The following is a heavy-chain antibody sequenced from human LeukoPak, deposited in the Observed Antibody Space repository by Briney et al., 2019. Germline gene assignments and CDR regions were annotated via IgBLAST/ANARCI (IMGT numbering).Heavy chain of an antibody. CDR2: ISGSGAST. CDR3: AKVGVAGPFDY. D-gene: IGHD6-19*01. J-gene: IGHJ4*02. V-gene: IGHV3-23*01. CDR1: GFTFSSYA. Sequence: GGPLRLSCAASGFTFSSYAMSWVRQAPGKGLEWVSTISGSGASTYYADSVKGRFTISRDNSKNTLYLQMNSLRAEDTAVYYCAKVGVAGPFDYWGQGTLVTVSS.